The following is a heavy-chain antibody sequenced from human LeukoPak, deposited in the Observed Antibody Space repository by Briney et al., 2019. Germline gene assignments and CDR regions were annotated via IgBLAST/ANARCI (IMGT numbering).Heavy chain of an antibody. V-gene: IGHV1-2*02. CDR3: ARDSYYGSGSPSY. CDR2: INPNSGGT. J-gene: IGHJ4*02. Sequence: SVKVSCKASGYTFTGYYMHWVRQAPGQGLEWMGWINPNSGGTNYAQKFQGRVTMTRDTSISTAYMELSRLRSDDTAVYYCARDSYYGSGSPSYWGQGTLVTVPS. D-gene: IGHD3-10*01. CDR1: GYTFTGYY.